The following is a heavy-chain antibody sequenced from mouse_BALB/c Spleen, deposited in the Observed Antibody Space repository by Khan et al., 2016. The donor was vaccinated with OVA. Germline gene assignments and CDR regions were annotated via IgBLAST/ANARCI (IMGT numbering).Heavy chain of an antibody. CDR2: INPYNDGT. J-gene: IGHJ4*01. Sequence: EVQLQESGPELVKPGASVKMSCKASGYTFTNYVMHWVKQKPEQGLEWIGYINPYNDGTKYNEKFKGKATLTSDKSSSTAYMELSSLTSEDSAVYHWARYGRSPYYAMDYWGQGTSVTVSS. V-gene: IGHV1S136*01. CDR1: GYTFTNYV. D-gene: IGHD1-1*01. CDR3: ARYGRSPYYAMDY.